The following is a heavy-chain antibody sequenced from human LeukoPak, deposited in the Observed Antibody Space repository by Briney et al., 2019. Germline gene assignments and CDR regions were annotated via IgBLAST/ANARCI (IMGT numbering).Heavy chain of an antibody. Sequence: GGSLRLSCAASGFTFSTFAMIWVRQPPGKGLEWVSSIFPSGGEIHYADSVRGRFTISRDSSKSTLSLQMNSLRAEDTAIYYCATYRQVLLPFESWGQGTLVTVSS. V-gene: IGHV3-23*01. D-gene: IGHD2-8*02. CDR3: ATYRQVLLPFES. J-gene: IGHJ4*02. CDR2: IFPSGGEI. CDR1: GFTFSTFA.